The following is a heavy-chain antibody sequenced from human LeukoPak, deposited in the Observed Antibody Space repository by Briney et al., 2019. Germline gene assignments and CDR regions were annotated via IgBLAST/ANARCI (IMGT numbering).Heavy chain of an antibody. J-gene: IGHJ4*02. V-gene: IGHV4-38-2*02. Sequence: PSETLSLTCAVSGYSISGGYYWGWVRQPPGKGLEWIGSIYHSETAYYNPSLKSRVTISIDTSKNQFSLKLSSVTAADTAVYYCAREFYDSSGYTDYWGQGTLVTVSS. CDR2: IYHSETA. CDR3: AREFYDSSGYTDY. D-gene: IGHD3-22*01. CDR1: GYSISGGYY.